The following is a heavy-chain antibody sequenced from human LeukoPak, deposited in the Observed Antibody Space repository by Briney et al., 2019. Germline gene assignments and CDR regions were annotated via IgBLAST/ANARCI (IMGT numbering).Heavy chain of an antibody. D-gene: IGHD3-16*01. J-gene: IGHJ4*02. CDR2: IKQDGSEK. Sequence: PGGSLRLSCAASGFSFSSYWMSWVREAPGKGLEWVANIKQDGSEKYYVDSVKGRFTISRDNAKNSLYLQMNSLRAEDTAVYYCASEVWGPFDYWGQGTLVTISS. CDR3: ASEVWGPFDY. V-gene: IGHV3-7*01. CDR1: GFSFSSYW.